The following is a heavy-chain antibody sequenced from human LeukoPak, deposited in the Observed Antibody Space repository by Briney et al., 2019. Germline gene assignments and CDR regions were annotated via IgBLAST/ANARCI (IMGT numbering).Heavy chain of an antibody. CDR1: GGSISSGDYY. D-gene: IGHD6-13*01. Sequence: SETLSLTCTVSGGSISSGDYYWSWIRQPPGKGLEWIGYIYYNGSTYYNPSLKSRVTISVDTSKNQFSLKLSSVTAADTAVYYCACGIAAADYFQHWGQGTLVTVSS. CDR3: ACGIAAADYFQH. V-gene: IGHV4-30-4*08. CDR2: IYYNGST. J-gene: IGHJ1*01.